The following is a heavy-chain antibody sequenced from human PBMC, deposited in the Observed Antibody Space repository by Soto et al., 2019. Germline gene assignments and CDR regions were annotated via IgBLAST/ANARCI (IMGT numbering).Heavy chain of an antibody. CDR1: GASITYGAYS. Sequence: PSETLSLTCTVSGASITYGAYSWSWIRQTPGKGLEWIGYINHLETTFYNPSFESRLTLSIDRTKNQFSLNLKSMSAADRAVYFCARGGGFDSFDYWGRGILVTVSS. CDR2: INHLETT. D-gene: IGHD3-10*01. J-gene: IGHJ4*02. V-gene: IGHV4-30-2*01. CDR3: ARGGGFDSFDY.